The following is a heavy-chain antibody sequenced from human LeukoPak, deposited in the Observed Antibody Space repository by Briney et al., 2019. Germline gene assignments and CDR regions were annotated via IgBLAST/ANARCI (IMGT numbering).Heavy chain of an antibody. CDR2: ISSSSSYI. D-gene: IGHD3-3*01. J-gene: IGHJ4*02. Sequence: GGSLRLSCAASGFTFSSYALSGVRQAPGKGLEWVSSISSSSSYIYYADSVKGRFTISRDNAKNSLYLQMNSLRAEDTAVYYCARYTIPRGADYWGQGTLVTVSS. CDR3: ARYTIPRGADY. V-gene: IGHV3-21*01. CDR1: GFTFSSYA.